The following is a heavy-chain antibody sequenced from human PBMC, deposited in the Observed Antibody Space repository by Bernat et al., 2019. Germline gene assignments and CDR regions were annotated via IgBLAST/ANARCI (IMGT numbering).Heavy chain of an antibody. Sequence: QVQLVESGGGVVQPGRSLRLSCAASGFTFSSYAMHWVRQAPGKGLEWVAVISYDGSNKYYADSVKGRFTISRDNSKNTLYLQMNSLRAEDTAVYYCARSTYSSSWDDINTKYCYYYGMDVWGQGTTVTVSS. J-gene: IGHJ6*02. CDR2: ISYDGSNK. V-gene: IGHV3-30*04. CDR3: ARSTYSSSWDDINTKYCYYYGMDV. D-gene: IGHD6-13*01. CDR1: GFTFSSYA.